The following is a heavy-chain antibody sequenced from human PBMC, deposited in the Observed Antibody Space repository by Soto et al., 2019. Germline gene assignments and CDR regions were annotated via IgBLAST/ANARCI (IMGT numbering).Heavy chain of an antibody. V-gene: IGHV3-20*04. Sequence: PGGSLRLSCAASGFTFDDYGMSWVRQAPGKGLEWVSGINWNGGSTGYADSVKGRFTISRDNAKNSLYLQMNSLRAEDTALYYCALGYGSGSYYGFDYWGQGTLVTVSS. CDR1: GFTFDDYG. D-gene: IGHD3-10*01. CDR3: ALGYGSGSYYGFDY. CDR2: INWNGGST. J-gene: IGHJ4*02.